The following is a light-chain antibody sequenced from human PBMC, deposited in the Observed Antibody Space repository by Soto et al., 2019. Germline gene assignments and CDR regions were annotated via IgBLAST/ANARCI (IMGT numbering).Light chain of an antibody. Sequence: QSALTQPPSASGSPGQSVSISCTGTSSDVGGYNFVSWYQQHPGKAPKLMIYEVTERPSGVPDRFSGSKSGNTASLTVSGLQAEDEADYYCTSYAGSNIPVVFGGGTKLTVL. CDR2: EVT. CDR3: TSYAGSNIPVV. V-gene: IGLV2-8*01. J-gene: IGLJ2*01. CDR1: SSDVGGYNF.